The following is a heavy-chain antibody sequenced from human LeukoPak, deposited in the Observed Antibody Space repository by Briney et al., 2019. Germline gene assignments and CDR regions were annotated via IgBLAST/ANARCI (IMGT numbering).Heavy chain of an antibody. J-gene: IGHJ3*02. D-gene: IGHD6-6*01. CDR3: ARYDSSSREAFDI. CDR2: TYYSGST. CDR1: GGSISSYY. V-gene: IGHV4-59*01. Sequence: SETLSLTCTVSGGSISSYYWSWIRQPPGKGLEWIGYTYYSGSTNYNPSLKSRVTISVDTSKNQFSLKLSSVTAADTAVYYCARYDSSSREAFDIWGQGTMVTVSS.